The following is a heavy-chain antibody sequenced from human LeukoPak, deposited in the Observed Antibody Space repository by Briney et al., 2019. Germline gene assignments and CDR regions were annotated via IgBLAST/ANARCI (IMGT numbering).Heavy chain of an antibody. CDR3: ARPTGSGSYWGIFDY. Sequence: GGSLRLSCAASGFTFSSYSMNWVRQAPGKGLEWVSYISSSSSTIYYADSVKGRFTISRDNAKNSLYLQMNSLRAEDTAVYYCARPTGSGSYWGIFDYWGQGTLVTVSS. J-gene: IGHJ4*02. D-gene: IGHD1-26*01. CDR1: GFTFSSYS. CDR2: ISSSSSTI. V-gene: IGHV3-48*01.